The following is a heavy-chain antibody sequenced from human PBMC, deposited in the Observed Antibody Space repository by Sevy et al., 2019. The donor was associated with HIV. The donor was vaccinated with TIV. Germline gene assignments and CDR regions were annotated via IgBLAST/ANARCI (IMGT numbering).Heavy chain of an antibody. J-gene: IGHJ6*02. CDR2: MSWSGATI. CDR1: GFTFGDYV. CDR3: AKDLRPDYYDSAGRYYYYAMDV. D-gene: IGHD3-22*01. Sequence: GGSLRLSCVGSGFTFGDYVMHWVRQAPGKGLEWVSGMSWSGATIGYADSVKGRFTISRDDAKSSLYLEMNSLGPEDTALYFCAKDLRPDYYDSAGRYYYYAMDVWGQGTPVTVSS. V-gene: IGHV3-9*01.